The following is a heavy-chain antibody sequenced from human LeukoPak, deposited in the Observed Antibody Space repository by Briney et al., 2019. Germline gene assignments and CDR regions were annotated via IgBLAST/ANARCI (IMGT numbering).Heavy chain of an antibody. CDR3: ARETSQKGAHYMDV. CDR2: VYYTGST. D-gene: IGHD3-16*01. J-gene: IGHJ6*03. CDR1: GGSISSYY. V-gene: IGHV4-59*01. Sequence: SETLSLTCTVSGGSISSYYWSWVRQPPGKGLEWIGFVYYTGSTNYSPSLKSRVTISVDTSKNQFSLKLSSVTAADTAVYYCARETSQKGAHYMDVWGKGTTVTISS.